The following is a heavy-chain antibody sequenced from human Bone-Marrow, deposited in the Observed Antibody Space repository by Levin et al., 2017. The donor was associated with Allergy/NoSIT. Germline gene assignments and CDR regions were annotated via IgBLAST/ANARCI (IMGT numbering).Heavy chain of an antibody. CDR2: ITWNSGSI. D-gene: IGHD3-22*01. V-gene: IGHV3-9*01. CDR1: GFTFDDYA. CDR3: AKDMLALSFTMTSRDASDI. Sequence: SLKISCAASGFTFDDYAMHWVQQAPGKGLEWVSGITWNSGSIVYADSVKGRFTVSRDNAKKSLYLQMNSLRAEDTALYYCAKDMLALSFTMTSRDASDIWGQGTMVTVSS. J-gene: IGHJ3*02.